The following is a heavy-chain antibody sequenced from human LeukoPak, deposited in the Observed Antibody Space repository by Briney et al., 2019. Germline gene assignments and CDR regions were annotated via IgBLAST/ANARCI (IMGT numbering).Heavy chain of an antibody. CDR3: ARVKAVVTPWVFDY. V-gene: IGHV4-59*12. CDR2: IYYSGST. Sequence: MPSETLSLTCTVSGGSISSYYWSWIRQPPGKGLEWIGYIYYSGSTNYNPSLKSRVTISVDTSKNQFSLKLSSVTAADTAVYFCARVKAVVTPWVFDYWGQGSLVTVSS. J-gene: IGHJ4*02. CDR1: GGSISSYY. D-gene: IGHD4-23*01.